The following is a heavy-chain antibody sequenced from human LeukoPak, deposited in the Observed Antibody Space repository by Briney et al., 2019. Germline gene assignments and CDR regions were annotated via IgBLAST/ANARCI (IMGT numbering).Heavy chain of an antibody. J-gene: IGHJ4*02. V-gene: IGHV2-5*02. CDR2: IYSDDDK. Sequence: SGPTLVKPTQTLTLTCTFTGFSLSTSGLGVGWIRQPAGKALESLAPIYSDDDKRYSPSPKSRLTITKDTSKNQVVLTMTNMDPVDTATYYCPHTSFGGIAAAGIKTSDYWGQGTLVTVSS. CDR3: PHTSFGGIAAAGIKTSDY. CDR1: GFSLSTSGLG. D-gene: IGHD6-13*01.